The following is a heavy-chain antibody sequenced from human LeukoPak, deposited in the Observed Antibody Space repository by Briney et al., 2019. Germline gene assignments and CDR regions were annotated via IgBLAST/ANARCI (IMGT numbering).Heavy chain of an antibody. J-gene: IGHJ6*02. V-gene: IGHV4-59*08. CDR1: GGSKSNYY. CDR2: IYYRGDI. Sequence: SSETLSLTCIVSGGSKSNYYWSWIRQPPGKGLEWIGHIYYRGDIKYNPSLKSRVTISVDTSNQQFSLRLTSVSAADTAVYFCARLSGPSGGPVSFFGLDVWGQGTAVTVSS. D-gene: IGHD6-19*01. CDR3: ARLSGPSGGPVSFFGLDV.